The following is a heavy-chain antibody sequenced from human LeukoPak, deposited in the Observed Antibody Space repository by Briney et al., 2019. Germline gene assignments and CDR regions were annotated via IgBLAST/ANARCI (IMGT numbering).Heavy chain of an antibody. V-gene: IGHV4-30-2*01. Sequence: SENLSLNCAVSGGSISSGGYSWSWIRQPPGKGLEWIGYIYHSGSTYYNPSLKSRATISVDRSKNQFSLKLSSVTAADTAVYYCARGNYYDSSGYPDAFDIWGQGTMVTVSS. CDR3: ARGNYYDSSGYPDAFDI. CDR1: GGSISSGGYS. CDR2: IYHSGST. J-gene: IGHJ3*02. D-gene: IGHD3-22*01.